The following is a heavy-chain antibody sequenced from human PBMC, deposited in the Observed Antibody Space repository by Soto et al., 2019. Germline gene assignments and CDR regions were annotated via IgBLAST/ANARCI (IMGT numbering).Heavy chain of an antibody. D-gene: IGHD3-16*02. Sequence: GASVKVSCKASGYTFTSYAMHWVRQAPGQRLEWMGWINAGNGNTKYSQKFQGRVTITRDTSASTAYMELSSLRSEDTAVYYCARDEARLTMITFGGVIVGAFDIWGQGTMVTVSS. J-gene: IGHJ3*02. CDR3: ARDEARLTMITFGGVIVGAFDI. V-gene: IGHV1-3*01. CDR2: INAGNGNT. CDR1: GYTFTSYA.